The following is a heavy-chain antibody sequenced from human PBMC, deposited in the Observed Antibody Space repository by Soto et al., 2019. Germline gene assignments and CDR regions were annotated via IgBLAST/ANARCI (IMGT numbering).Heavy chain of an antibody. V-gene: IGHV5-51*01. J-gene: IGHJ6*02. CDR1: GYSFNSYW. Sequence: GSLKISCKGSGYSFNSYWIGWVRQMPGKGLERMGIIYPGDSDTRYSPSFQGQVTISADKSISTAYLQWSSLKASETAMYYCARHQCSSTSCYTGAGYNWNIYGMDVWGQGTTVTVSS. CDR2: IYPGDSDT. CDR3: ARHQCSSTSCYTGAGYNWNIYGMDV. D-gene: IGHD2-2*02.